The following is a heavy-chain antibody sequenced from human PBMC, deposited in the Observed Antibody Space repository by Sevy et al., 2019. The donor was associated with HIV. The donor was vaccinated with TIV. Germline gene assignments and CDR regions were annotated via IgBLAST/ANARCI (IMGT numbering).Heavy chain of an antibody. CDR2: ISYDGSNK. CDR3: AKSPGIAAAGKYFDY. V-gene: IGHV3-30*18. D-gene: IGHD6-13*01. Sequence: GGSLRLSCAASGFTFSSYGMHWVRQAPGKGLEWVAVISYDGSNKYYADSVKGRFTISRDNSKNTLYLQMNSLRAEDTAVYYCAKSPGIAAAGKYFDYWGQRTLVTVSS. J-gene: IGHJ4*02. CDR1: GFTFSSYG.